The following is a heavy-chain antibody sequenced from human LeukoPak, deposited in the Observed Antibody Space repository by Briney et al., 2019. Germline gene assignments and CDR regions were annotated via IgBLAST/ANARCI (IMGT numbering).Heavy chain of an antibody. D-gene: IGHD3-10*01. V-gene: IGHV3-30*18. Sequence: PGRSLRLSCAASGFTFSSYGMHWVRQAPGKGLEWVAVISYDGSNKYYADSEKGRFTISRDNSKNTLYLQMNSLRAEDTAVYYCAKDRRVAMVRGVSNRKHEYYFDYWGQGTLVTVSS. CDR1: GFTFSSYG. CDR3: AKDRRVAMVRGVSNRKHEYYFDY. J-gene: IGHJ4*02. CDR2: ISYDGSNK.